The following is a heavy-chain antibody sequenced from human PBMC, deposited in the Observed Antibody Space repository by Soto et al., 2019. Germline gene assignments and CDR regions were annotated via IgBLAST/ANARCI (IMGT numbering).Heavy chain of an antibody. Sequence: PGGSLRLSCAASGFTFSSYGMHWVRQAPGKGLEWVAVIWYDGSNKYYADSVKGRFTISRDNSKNTVYLQMNSLRAEDTAVYYCAKDRGYYSSGWPFYWGQGTLVTVSS. V-gene: IGHV3-30*02. CDR2: IWYDGSNK. D-gene: IGHD6-25*01. J-gene: IGHJ4*02. CDR1: GFTFSSYG. CDR3: AKDRGYYSSGWPFY.